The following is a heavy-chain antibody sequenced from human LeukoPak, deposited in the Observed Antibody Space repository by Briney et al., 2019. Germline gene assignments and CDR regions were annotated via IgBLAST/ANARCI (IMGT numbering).Heavy chain of an antibody. D-gene: IGHD1-26*01. CDR3: ARCPVGATIVVLDY. CDR1: GYTFTSYY. CDR2: INPSGGST. V-gene: IGHV1-46*01. Sequence: ASVTVSFTASGYTFTSYYMHWVRQAPGQGLEWMGIINPSGGSTSYAQKFQGRVTMTRDTSTSTVYMELSSLGSEDTAVYYCARCPVGATIVVLDYWGQGTLVTVSS. J-gene: IGHJ4*02.